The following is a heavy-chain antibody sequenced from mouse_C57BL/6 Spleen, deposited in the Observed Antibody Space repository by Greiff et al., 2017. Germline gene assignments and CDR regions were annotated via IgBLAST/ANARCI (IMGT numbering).Heavy chain of an antibody. CDR2: IWHDGST. CDR1: GFSLTSYG. V-gene: IGHV2-6-1*01. Sequence: QVQLQESGPGLVAPSQSLSITCTVSGFSLTSYGVHWVRQPPGKGLEWLVVIWHDGSTTYNSALKSRLSISKENSKTHVFLKMNSLQTDDTAMYYCARQDYGYSWFAYWGQGTLVTVSA. D-gene: IGHD2-2*01. CDR3: ARQDYGYSWFAY. J-gene: IGHJ3*01.